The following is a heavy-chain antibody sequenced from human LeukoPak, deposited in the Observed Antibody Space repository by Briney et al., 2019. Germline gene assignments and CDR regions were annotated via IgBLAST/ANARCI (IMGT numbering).Heavy chain of an antibody. CDR2: IYYSGTT. CDR3: ANHYYTAMVLGWFDP. CDR1: GFTFSSYE. J-gene: IGHJ5*02. V-gene: IGHV4-59*05. D-gene: IGHD5-18*01. Sequence: KPGGSLRLSCAASGFTFSSYEMNWVRQAPGKGLEWIGTIYYSGTTYYNPSLKSRVTISVDMSKNQFSLKLSSVTAADTAVYYCANHYYTAMVLGWFDPWGQGTLVTVSS.